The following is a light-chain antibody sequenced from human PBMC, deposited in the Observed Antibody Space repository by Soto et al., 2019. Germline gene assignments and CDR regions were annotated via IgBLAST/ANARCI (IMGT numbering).Light chain of an antibody. CDR3: QEYDGAPIT. V-gene: IGKV3-20*01. J-gene: IGKJ5*01. CDR2: DAS. Sequence: DIVLTQSPYTLSLSAGERATLSCRASHSVRSERLAWYQQKPGQAPRLVIFDASNWASGMPERFSGSGSGTDFTLTIARLEPEDFAVYYCQEYDGAPITFGLGTRLEIK. CDR1: HSVRSER.